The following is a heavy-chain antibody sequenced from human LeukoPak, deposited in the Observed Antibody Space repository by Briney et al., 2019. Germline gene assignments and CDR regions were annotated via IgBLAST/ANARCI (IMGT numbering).Heavy chain of an antibody. V-gene: IGHV3-7*01. J-gene: IGHJ4*02. CDR1: GFTFSSYW. Sequence: GGSLRLSCAASGFTFSSYWMSWVRQAPGKGLEWVANIKQDGSEKYYVDSVKGRFTISRDNAKNSLYLQMNSLRAEDTAVYYCAREMATIWDYFDYWGQGTLVTVSS. D-gene: IGHD5-24*01. CDR2: IKQDGSEK. CDR3: AREMATIWDYFDY.